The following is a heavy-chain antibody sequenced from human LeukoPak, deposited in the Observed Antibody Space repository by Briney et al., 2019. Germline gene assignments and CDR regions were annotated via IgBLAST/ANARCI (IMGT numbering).Heavy chain of an antibody. Sequence: SETLSLTCTVSGCSISSSSYYWGWIRQPPGKGLEWIGSIYYSGSTYYNPSLKSRVTISVDTSKNQFSLRLSSVTAADTAVYYCATVPAFLLPQGGSNWFDPWGQGTLVTVSS. CDR2: IYYSGST. CDR1: GCSISSSSYY. D-gene: IGHD2-2*01. J-gene: IGHJ5*02. CDR3: ATVPAFLLPQGGSNWFDP. V-gene: IGHV4-39*01.